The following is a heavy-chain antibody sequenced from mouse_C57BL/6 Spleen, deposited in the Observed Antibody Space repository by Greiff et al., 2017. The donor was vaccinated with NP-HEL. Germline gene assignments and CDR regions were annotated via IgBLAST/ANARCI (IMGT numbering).Heavy chain of an antibody. V-gene: IGHV1-50*01. CDR2: IDPSDSYT. CDR3: AATIVDPGYFDY. J-gene: IGHJ2*01. CDR1: GYTFTSYW. D-gene: IGHD1-1*01. Sequence: QVQLQQPGAELVKPGASVKLSCKASGYTFTSYWMQWVKQRPGQGLEWIGEIDPSDSYTNYNQKFKGKATLTVDTSSSTAYMQLSSLTSEDSAVYDYAATIVDPGYFDYWGQGTTLTVSS.